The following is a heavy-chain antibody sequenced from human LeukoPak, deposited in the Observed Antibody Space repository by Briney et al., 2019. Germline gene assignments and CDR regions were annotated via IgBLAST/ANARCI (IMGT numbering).Heavy chain of an antibody. CDR2: IKQDGSEK. V-gene: IGHV3-7*01. D-gene: IGHD3-10*01. Sequence: GGSLRLSCAASGFIIISYRMSWVRQAPGKGLEWVANIKQDGSEKYYVDSVKGRFTISRDNAKNSLYLQMNSLRAEDTAVYYCAKDDYYGSGKTGYMDVWGKGTTVTVSS. CDR1: GFIIISYR. J-gene: IGHJ6*03. CDR3: AKDDYYGSGKTGYMDV.